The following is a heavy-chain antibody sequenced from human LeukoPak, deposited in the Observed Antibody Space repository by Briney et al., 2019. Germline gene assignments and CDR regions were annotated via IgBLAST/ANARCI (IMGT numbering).Heavy chain of an antibody. V-gene: IGHV3-43D*03. CDR2: ISWSGDRA. J-gene: IGHJ4*02. D-gene: IGHD3-22*01. CDR3: TKDRDHFNYYDSIGYHSTPFDS. CDR1: GFTFDENA. Sequence: RTGGSLRLSCAASGFTFDENAMHWVRQAPGKSLEWVSLISWSGDRAYYAASVKGRFTMSRDNTKNSLYLQMNSLRAEDTAFYFCTKDRDHFNYYDSIGYHSTPFDSWGQGTLVTVSS.